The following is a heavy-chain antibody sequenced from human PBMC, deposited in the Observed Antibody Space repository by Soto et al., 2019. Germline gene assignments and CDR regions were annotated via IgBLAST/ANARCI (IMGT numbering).Heavy chain of an antibody. CDR2: IYWDDSY. V-gene: IGHV2-5*02. D-gene: IGHD4-17*01. CDR1: GFSLSTSGVG. CDR3: AHKGYGDYPLDY. J-gene: IGHJ4*02. Sequence: QITLKESGPTLVNPTQTLTLTCTFSGFSLSTSGVGVGWIRQPPGKALEWLAVIYWDDSYHYSPSLRSRLTITKDTSKNQVVLTMTNMDPVDTATYYCAHKGYGDYPLDYWGQGTLVTVSS.